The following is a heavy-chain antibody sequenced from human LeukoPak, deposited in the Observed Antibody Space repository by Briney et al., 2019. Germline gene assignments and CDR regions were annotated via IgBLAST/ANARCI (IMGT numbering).Heavy chain of an antibody. J-gene: IGHJ6*02. Sequence: VASVKVSCKASGYTFTSCDINWVRQATGQGLEWMGWMNPNSGNTGYAQKFQGRVTMTRNTSISTAYMELSSLRSEDTAVYYCARDPYRIYYYYYGMDVWGQGTTVTVSS. D-gene: IGHD2-15*01. CDR2: MNPNSGNT. CDR3: ARDPYRIYYYYYGMDV. CDR1: GYTFTSCD. V-gene: IGHV1-8*01.